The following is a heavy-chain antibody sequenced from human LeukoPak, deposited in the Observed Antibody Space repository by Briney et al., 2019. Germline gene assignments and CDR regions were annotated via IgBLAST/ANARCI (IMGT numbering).Heavy chain of an antibody. CDR3: AADGSSPTPFDY. V-gene: IGHV1-58*01. CDR2: IVVGGGNT. Sequence: ASVKVSCKASGFTFTTSAVQGVRQARGQRREWIGWIVVGGGNTHSAQKFQETVTLTRDMFTSTAYIYLRSLRCQETAVHYCAADGSSPTPFDYWGQGTLVTVSS. D-gene: IGHD1-26*01. J-gene: IGHJ4*02. CDR1: GFTFTTSA.